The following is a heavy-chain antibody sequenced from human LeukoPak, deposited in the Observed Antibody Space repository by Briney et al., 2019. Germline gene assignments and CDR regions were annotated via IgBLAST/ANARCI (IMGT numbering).Heavy chain of an antibody. CDR3: ARDQDGMDV. V-gene: IGHV1-2*02. Sequence: ASVKVSCKASGYTFNCYYMHWVRQPPGQGLEWMGWINPNSGGTNYAQKFQGRVTMTRDTSISTAYMELIRLTSDDTAVYYCARDQDGMDVWGQGTTVTVSS. J-gene: IGHJ6*02. CDR1: GYTFNCYY. CDR2: INPNSGGT.